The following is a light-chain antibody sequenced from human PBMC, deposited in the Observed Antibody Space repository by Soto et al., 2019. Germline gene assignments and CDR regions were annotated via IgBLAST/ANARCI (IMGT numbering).Light chain of an antibody. Sequence: EIVLTQCPATLSLSPGERATLSCRASQSISNYLTWYQQKPGQAPRLLIYDASNRATDIPARFSGSGSGTDFTLTISSLEPEDFAVYYCQQRSNWPPITFGQGTRLEIK. V-gene: IGKV3-11*01. J-gene: IGKJ5*01. CDR3: QQRSNWPPIT. CDR1: QSISNY. CDR2: DAS.